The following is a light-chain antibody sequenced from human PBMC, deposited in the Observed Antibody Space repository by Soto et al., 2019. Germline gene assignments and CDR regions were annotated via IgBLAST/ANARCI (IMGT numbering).Light chain of an antibody. Sequence: QSALTQPPSASGSPGQSVTISCNGASSDVGGYNYVSWYQQHPGKAPKLMIYEVSKRPSGVPDRFSGSKSGNTASLTVSGLQAEDEADYYCNSYAGSNNWVFGGGTTVTVL. CDR3: NSYAGSNNWV. V-gene: IGLV2-8*01. J-gene: IGLJ3*02. CDR1: SSDVGGYNY. CDR2: EVS.